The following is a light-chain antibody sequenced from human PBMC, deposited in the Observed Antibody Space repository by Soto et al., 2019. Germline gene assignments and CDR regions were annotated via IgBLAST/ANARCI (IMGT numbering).Light chain of an antibody. Sequence: QSVLTQPASVSGSPGQSITISCTGTSSDVGAYNYVSWYQQHPDKAPTLIIYEVSNRPSGVSNRFSGSKSGNTASLTISGLQAEDEADYYCSSYTSSHSLVIFGGGTKLTVL. CDR1: SSDVGAYNY. V-gene: IGLV2-14*01. CDR3: SSYTSSHSLVI. CDR2: EVS. J-gene: IGLJ2*01.